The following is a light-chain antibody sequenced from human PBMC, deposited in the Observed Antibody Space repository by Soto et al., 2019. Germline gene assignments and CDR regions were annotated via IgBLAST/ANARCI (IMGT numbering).Light chain of an antibody. J-gene: IGLJ1*01. V-gene: IGLV3-21*02. CDR2: DSF. Sequence: SSELTQPPSVSVAPGQAASITCGGDNIGSRNVHWYQQKPGQAPVLVLYDSFDRPSGIPERISGSNSGNTATLTINRVEAGDEADYYCQVWDNGSDGGVFGPGTKGTVL. CDR1: NIGSRN. CDR3: QVWDNGSDGGV.